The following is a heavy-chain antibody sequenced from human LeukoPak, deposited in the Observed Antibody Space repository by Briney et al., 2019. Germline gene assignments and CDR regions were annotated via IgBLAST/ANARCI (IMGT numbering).Heavy chain of an antibody. D-gene: IGHD3-22*01. V-gene: IGHV3-30-3*01. CDR1: GFTFSSYA. J-gene: IGHJ4*02. CDR3: ARDKDGVITRYFDY. CDR2: ISYDGSNK. Sequence: GGSLRLSCAASGFTFSSYAMHWVRQAPGKGLEWVAVISYDGSNKYYADSVKGRFTTSRDNSKNTLYLQMNSLRAEDTAVYYCARDKDGVITRYFDYWGQGTLVTVSS.